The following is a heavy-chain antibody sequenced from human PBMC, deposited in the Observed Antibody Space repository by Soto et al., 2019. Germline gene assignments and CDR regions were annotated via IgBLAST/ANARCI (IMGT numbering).Heavy chain of an antibody. V-gene: IGHV1-69*01. CDR2: IIPIFGTA. J-gene: IGHJ6*02. D-gene: IGHD2-2*02. Sequence: QVQLVQSGAEVKKPGSSVKVSCKASGGTFSSYAISWVRQAPGQGLEWMGGIIPIFGTANYAQKFQGRVTITADESTSTADMELSSLRSEDTAVYYCARNGRYCSSTSCYSQGYYYYGMDVWGQGTTVTVSS. CDR3: ARNGRYCSSTSCYSQGYYYYGMDV. CDR1: GGTFSSYA.